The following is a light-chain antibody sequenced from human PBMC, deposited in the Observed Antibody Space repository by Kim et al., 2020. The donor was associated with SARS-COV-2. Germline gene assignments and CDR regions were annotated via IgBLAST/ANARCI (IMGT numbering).Light chain of an antibody. CDR3: QQYDNWPPLT. Sequence: EIVMTQSPATLSVSPGERATLSCGASQSVGVNLAWYQQKPGQAPRLLIYGASNRATDIPARFSGSGSGTDFTLTISSFQSEDLAIYYCQQYDNWPPLTFGQGTKVDIK. V-gene: IGKV3-15*01. J-gene: IGKJ1*01. CDR1: QSVGVN. CDR2: GAS.